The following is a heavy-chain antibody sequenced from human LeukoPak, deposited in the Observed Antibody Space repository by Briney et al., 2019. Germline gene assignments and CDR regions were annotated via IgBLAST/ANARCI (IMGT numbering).Heavy chain of an antibody. Sequence: SETLSPTCTVSGGSISSGGYYWSWIRQHPGKGLEWIGYIYYSGSTYYNPSLKSRVTISVDTSKNQFSLKLSSVTAADTAVYYCARVLIWFGELLYHWFDPWGQGTLVTVSS. D-gene: IGHD3-10*01. CDR1: GGSISSGGYY. J-gene: IGHJ5*02. CDR3: ARVLIWFGELLYHWFDP. CDR2: IYYSGST. V-gene: IGHV4-31*03.